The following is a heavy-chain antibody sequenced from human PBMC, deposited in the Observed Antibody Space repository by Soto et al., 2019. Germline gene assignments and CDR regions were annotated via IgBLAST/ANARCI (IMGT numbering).Heavy chain of an antibody. CDR3: ARDSVGGATIRYYFDY. V-gene: IGHV3-30-3*01. D-gene: IGHD1-26*01. J-gene: IGHJ4*02. CDR1: GFTFSSYA. CDR2: ISYDGSNK. Sequence: GGSLRLSCAASGFTFSSYAMHWVRQAPGKGLEWVAVISYDGSNKYYADSVKGRFTISRDNSKNTLYLQMNSLRAEDTAVYYCARDSVGGATIRYYFDYWGQGTLVTVSS.